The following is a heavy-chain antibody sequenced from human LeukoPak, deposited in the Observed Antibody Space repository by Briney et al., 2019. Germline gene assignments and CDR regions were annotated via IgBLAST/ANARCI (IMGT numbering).Heavy chain of an antibody. CDR3: ARGWDGYSYGI. Sequence: GESLSLSCAASGFTFSSFWIHWVRQPPGKGLVWVSRINSDGSSTTYADSVKGRFTISRDNAKNTVYLQMNSLRAEDTAVYYCARGWDGYSYGIWGQGTLVTVSS. V-gene: IGHV3-74*01. CDR2: INSDGSST. J-gene: IGHJ4*02. CDR1: GFTFSSFW. D-gene: IGHD5-18*01.